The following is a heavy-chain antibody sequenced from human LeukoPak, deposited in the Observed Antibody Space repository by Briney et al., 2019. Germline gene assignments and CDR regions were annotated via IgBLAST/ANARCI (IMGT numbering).Heavy chain of an antibody. D-gene: IGHD3-22*01. CDR2: IYHSGST. J-gene: IGHJ3*02. Sequence: SETLSLTCAVSGGSISSSNWWSWVRQPPGKGLELIGEIYHSGSTNYNPSLKSRVTISVDKSKNQFSLKLSSVTAADTAVYYCARDPSFRDYYDSSGYYNPLDIWGQGTMVTVSS. V-gene: IGHV4-4*02. CDR3: ARDPSFRDYYDSSGYYNPLDI. CDR1: GGSISSSNW.